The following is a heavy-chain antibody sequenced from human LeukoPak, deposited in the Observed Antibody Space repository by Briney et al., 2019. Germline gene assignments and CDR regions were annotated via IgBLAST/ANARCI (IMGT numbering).Heavy chain of an antibody. CDR2: ISSSSSYI. V-gene: IGHV3-21*01. Sequence: GGSLRLSCAASGFTFSGYSMNWVRQAPGKGLEWVSSISSSSSYIYYADSVKGRFTISRDNAKNSLYLQMNSLRAEDTAVYYCARVSRTDWLLSYYFDYWGQGTLVTVSS. J-gene: IGHJ4*02. CDR1: GFTFSGYS. D-gene: IGHD3-9*01. CDR3: ARVSRTDWLLSYYFDY.